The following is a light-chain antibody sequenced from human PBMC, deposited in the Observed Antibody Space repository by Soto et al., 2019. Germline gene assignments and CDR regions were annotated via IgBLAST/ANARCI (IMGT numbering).Light chain of an antibody. V-gene: IGKV3-20*01. J-gene: IGKJ1*01. Sequence: EIALTQSPGTLSLSPGERATLSCRASQSGSHNYLAWYQHKPGQVPRLLISGASNRATGIPDRFSGSGSGTDFTLTISRLEPEDFAVYYCQQYGSSGKFGQGTKV. CDR2: GAS. CDR1: QSGSHNY. CDR3: QQYGSSGK.